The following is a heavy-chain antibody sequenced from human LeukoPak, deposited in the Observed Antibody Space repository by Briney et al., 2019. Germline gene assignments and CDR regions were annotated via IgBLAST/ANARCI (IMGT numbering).Heavy chain of an antibody. V-gene: IGHV3-23*01. CDR1: GFAFSSYA. D-gene: IGHD4-17*01. Sequence: PGGSLRLSCAASGFAFSSYAMSWVRQAPGKGLEWVSAISGRGGSTYYADSVKGRFTISRDNSKNTLYLQMNSLRAEDTAVYYCAKDPMTTVTSTLDYWGQGTLVTVSS. J-gene: IGHJ4*02. CDR3: AKDPMTTVTSTLDY. CDR2: ISGRGGST.